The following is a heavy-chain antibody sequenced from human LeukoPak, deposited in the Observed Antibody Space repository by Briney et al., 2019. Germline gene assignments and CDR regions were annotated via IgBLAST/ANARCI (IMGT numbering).Heavy chain of an antibody. D-gene: IGHD2-2*02. V-gene: IGHV4-34*01. CDR2: IQRSGST. J-gene: IGHJ4*01. CDR3: ARGYTRVLIDY. Sequence: SETLSLTCAVYAVSISDYYWSWIRQPPGKGLEWIGEIQRSGSTNYNPSLKSRVTISVDTSKNQLSLKLSSVTAADTAVYYCARGYTRVLIDYWGHGTLVTVSS. CDR1: AVSISDYY.